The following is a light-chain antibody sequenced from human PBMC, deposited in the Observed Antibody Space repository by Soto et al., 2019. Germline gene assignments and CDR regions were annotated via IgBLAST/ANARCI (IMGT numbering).Light chain of an antibody. J-gene: IGLJ2*01. CDR3: CSYAGSSTFDVV. V-gene: IGLV2-23*03. CDR2: EGS. CDR1: SSDVGSYNL. Sequence: QSALNQPASVSGSPGQSITISCTGTSSDVGSYNLVSWYQQHPGKAPKLRIYEGSKRPSGVSNRFSGSKSGNTASLTISGLQAEDEADYYCCSYAGSSTFDVVFGGGTKVTVL.